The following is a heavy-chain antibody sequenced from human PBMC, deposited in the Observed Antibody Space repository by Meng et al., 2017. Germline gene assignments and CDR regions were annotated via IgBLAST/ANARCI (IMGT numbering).Heavy chain of an antibody. V-gene: IGHV1-69*01. CDR3: ARESWFDP. J-gene: IGHJ5*02. Sequence: LGQSGAAWKTPGSLVEVSWKASESTFSCYAISWVRQAPGQGLEWMGGIIPIFGTANYAQKFQGRVTITADESTSTAYMELSSLRSEDTAVYYCARESWFDPWGQGTLVTVSS. CDR2: IIPIFGTA. CDR1: ESTFSCYA.